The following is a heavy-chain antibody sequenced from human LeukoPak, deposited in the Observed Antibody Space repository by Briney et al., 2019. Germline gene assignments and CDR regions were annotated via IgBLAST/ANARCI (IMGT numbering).Heavy chain of an antibody. V-gene: IGHV1-3*01. CDR3: ARDPGYSGGWSYVDY. CDR1: GYTFTSYA. D-gene: IGHD6-19*01. CDR2: INAGNGNT. Sequence: ASVKVSCKASGYTFTSYAMHWVRQAPGQRLEWMGWINAGNGNTKYSQKFQGRVTITRDTSASTAYMELSSLRSEDTAVYYCARDPGYSGGWSYVDYWGQGTLVTVSS. J-gene: IGHJ4*02.